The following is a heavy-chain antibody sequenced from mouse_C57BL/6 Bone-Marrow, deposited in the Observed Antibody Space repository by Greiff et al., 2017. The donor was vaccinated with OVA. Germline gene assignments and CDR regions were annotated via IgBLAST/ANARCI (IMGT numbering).Heavy chain of an antibody. CDR3: ARKGDY. Sequence: QVQLQQSGAELARPGASVKLSCKASGYNFTSYGISWVKQRTGQGLEWIGETYPRSGNTYYNEKFKGKATLTAEKSSSTAYMELRSLTSDDSAVYFWARKGDYGVQGTTLTVSS. CDR2: TYPRSGNT. CDR1: GYNFTSYG. J-gene: IGHJ2*01. V-gene: IGHV1-81*01.